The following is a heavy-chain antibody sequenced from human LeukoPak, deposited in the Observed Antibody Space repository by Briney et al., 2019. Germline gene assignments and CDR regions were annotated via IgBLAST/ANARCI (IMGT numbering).Heavy chain of an antibody. V-gene: IGHV3-23*01. J-gene: IGHJ6*02. CDR3: AKDGGRRYGMDV. Sequence: QTGGSLSLSWAASGFTLSSYAMSWFRQAPGKGLEWVSAISGSGGSTYYADSVKGRFTISRDNSKNTLYLQMNSLRAEDTAVYYCAKDGGRRYGMDVWGQGTTVTVSS. D-gene: IGHD2-15*01. CDR2: ISGSGGST. CDR1: GFTLSSYA.